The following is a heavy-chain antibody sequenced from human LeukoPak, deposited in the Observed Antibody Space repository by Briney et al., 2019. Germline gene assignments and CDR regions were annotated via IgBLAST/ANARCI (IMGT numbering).Heavy chain of an antibody. CDR2: ISSSSSYI. Sequence: PGGSLRLSCAASGFTFSSYSMNWVRQAPGKGLEWVSSISSSSSYIYYADSVKGRFTISGDNAKNSLYLQMNSLRAEDTAVYYCARAMTTVFDYWGQGTLVTVSS. CDR1: GFTFSSYS. CDR3: ARAMTTVFDY. D-gene: IGHD4-17*01. V-gene: IGHV3-21*01. J-gene: IGHJ4*02.